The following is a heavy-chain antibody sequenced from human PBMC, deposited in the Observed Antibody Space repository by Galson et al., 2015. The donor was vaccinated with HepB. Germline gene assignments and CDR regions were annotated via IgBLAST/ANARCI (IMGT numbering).Heavy chain of an antibody. CDR2: ISYDGSNK. J-gene: IGHJ5*02. CDR3: ARDQVLRVPGRWFDP. Sequence: SLRLSCAASGFTSSSYAMHWVRQAPGKGLEWVAVISYDGSNKYYADSVKGRFTISRDNSKNTLYLQMNSLRAEDTAVYYCARDQVLRVPGRWFDPWGQGTLVTVSS. V-gene: IGHV3-30*04. D-gene: IGHD2-8*01. CDR1: GFTSSSYA.